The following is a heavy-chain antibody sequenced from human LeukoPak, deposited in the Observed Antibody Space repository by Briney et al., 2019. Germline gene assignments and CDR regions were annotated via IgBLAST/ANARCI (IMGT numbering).Heavy chain of an antibody. V-gene: IGHV3-23*01. D-gene: IGHD5-24*01. Sequence: PGGTLRLSCAASGFTFSSYGMSWVRQAPGKGLEWVSAISGSGGSTYYADSVKGRFTISRDNSKNTLYLQMNSLRAEDTAVYYCAYVTSTRRAGYNYLDVWGKGTTVTISS. J-gene: IGHJ6*04. CDR2: ISGSGGST. CDR1: GFTFSSYG. CDR3: AYVTSTRRAGYNYLDV.